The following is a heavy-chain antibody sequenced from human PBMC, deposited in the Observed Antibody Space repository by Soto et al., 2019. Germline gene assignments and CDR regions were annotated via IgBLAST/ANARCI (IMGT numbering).Heavy chain of an antibody. CDR2: INSGSNYI. V-gene: IGHV3-21*01. J-gene: IGHJ3*01. Sequence: EVHLVESGGGLVKPGGSLRLSCAASGFTFSSYTMHWVRQAPGKGLEWVSCINSGSNYIYYADSVKGQFTVSRDNARNSLYLEKNSPRADDTAVYYCGRGGVEESDAFEVWGQGTMVTVSS. CDR3: GRGGVEESDAFEV. D-gene: IGHD1-1*01. CDR1: GFTFSSYT.